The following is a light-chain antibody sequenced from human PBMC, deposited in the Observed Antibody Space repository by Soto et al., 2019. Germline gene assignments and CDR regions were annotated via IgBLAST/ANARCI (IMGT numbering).Light chain of an antibody. Sequence: EVVLTQSPGTLSLSPGERATLSCRASQNIRGNELAWYQQKPGQAPRLLIYRGPSRATGIPDRFSGRGSGPDFAPTLSRLEPEDFAVYYCQDYGTSAPWTFGQGTKVEIK. CDR1: QNIRGNE. CDR2: RGP. J-gene: IGKJ1*01. V-gene: IGKV3-20*01. CDR3: QDYGTSAPWT.